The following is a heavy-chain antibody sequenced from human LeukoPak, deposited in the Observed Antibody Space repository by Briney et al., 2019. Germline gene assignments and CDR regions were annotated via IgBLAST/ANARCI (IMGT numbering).Heavy chain of an antibody. Sequence: GGSLRLSCAASGFTFSSYGMHWVRQAPGKGLEWVAFIRYDGSNKYYADSVKGRVTISRDNSKNTLYLQVNNLKTEDTAVYYCARGQHRVTYSDDAFDIWGQGTMVTVSS. J-gene: IGHJ3*02. CDR1: GFTFSSYG. V-gene: IGHV3-30*02. D-gene: IGHD4-11*01. CDR3: ARGQHRVTYSDDAFDI. CDR2: IRYDGSNK.